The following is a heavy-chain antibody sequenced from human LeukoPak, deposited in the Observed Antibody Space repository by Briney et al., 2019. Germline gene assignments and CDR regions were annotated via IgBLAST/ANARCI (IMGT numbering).Heavy chain of an antibody. J-gene: IGHJ6*03. Sequence: SETLSLTCAVSGGSISSSNWWSWVRQPPGKGLEWIGEIYHSGSTNYNPSLKSRVTISVDKSKNQFSLKLSSVTAADTAVYYCARAFRLWSLYYMDVWGKGTTVTVSS. CDR1: GGSISSSNW. D-gene: IGHD5-18*01. V-gene: IGHV4-4*02. CDR2: IYHSGST. CDR3: ARAFRLWSLYYMDV.